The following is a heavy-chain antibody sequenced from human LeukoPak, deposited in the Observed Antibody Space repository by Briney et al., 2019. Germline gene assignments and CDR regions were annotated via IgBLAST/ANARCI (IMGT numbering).Heavy chain of an antibody. CDR1: GYTFTSYD. Sequence: GASVKVSCKASGYTFTSYDINWVRQATGQGLEWMGWMNPNSGNTGCAQKFQGRVTMTRNTSISTAYMELSSLRSEDTAVYYCARGGWYDFWSGYYTSYYMDVWGKGTTVTVSS. CDR3: ARGGWYDFWSGYYTSYYMDV. V-gene: IGHV1-8*01. CDR2: MNPNSGNT. D-gene: IGHD3-3*01. J-gene: IGHJ6*03.